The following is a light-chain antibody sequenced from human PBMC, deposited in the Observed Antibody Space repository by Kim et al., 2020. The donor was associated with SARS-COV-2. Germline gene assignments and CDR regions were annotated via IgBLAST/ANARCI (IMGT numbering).Light chain of an antibody. CDR2: EDD. V-gene: IGLV6-57*03. CDR3: QSYYVSNQV. J-gene: IGLJ2*01. CDR1: SGSIVRNY. Sequence: GKTVPISCTRSSGSIVRNYVQWYQQRPGSAPTTVIYEDDQRPSGVPDRFSGSIDRSSNSASLTISGLKTEDEADYYCQSYYVSNQVFGGGTQLTVL.